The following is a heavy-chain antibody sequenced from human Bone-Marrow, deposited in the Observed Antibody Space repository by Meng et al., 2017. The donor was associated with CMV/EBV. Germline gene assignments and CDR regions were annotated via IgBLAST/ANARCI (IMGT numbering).Heavy chain of an antibody. V-gene: IGHV1-18*01. Sequence: ASGYTFTTYGISWVRRAPGQGPEWMGWISVYNGNTNYAEKFQGRVTMTTDTSTNTAYMELRSLRSDDTAVYFCARDSVAARPGWFGPWGQGTLVTVSS. CDR3: ARDSVAARPGWFGP. D-gene: IGHD6-6*01. CDR2: ISVYNGNT. CDR1: GYTFTTYG. J-gene: IGHJ5*02.